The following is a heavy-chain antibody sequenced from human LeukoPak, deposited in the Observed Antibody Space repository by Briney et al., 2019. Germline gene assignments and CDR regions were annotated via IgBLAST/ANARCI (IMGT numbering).Heavy chain of an antibody. V-gene: IGHV3-21*01. CDR3: ARVYSANGYGSGYYDY. CDR1: GFTFSTYD. Sequence: TPGGSLLLSCVASGFTFSTYDMNWVRPAPGKGLEWVSVITSTSNHIYYADSVKGRFTISRHSDNNSLYLQMDSLRAEDTAVYYCARVYSANGYGSGYYDYWGQGTLVTVSS. J-gene: IGHJ4*02. CDR2: ITSTSNHI. D-gene: IGHD3-10*01.